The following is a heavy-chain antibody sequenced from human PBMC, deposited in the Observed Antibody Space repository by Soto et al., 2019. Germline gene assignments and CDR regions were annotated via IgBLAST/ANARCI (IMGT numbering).Heavy chain of an antibody. D-gene: IGHD6-6*01. V-gene: IGHV6-1*01. CDR2: TCYRSKWYN. CDR1: GDSVSSNSSA. CDR3: ARGSWMRNIAASPRSYGMDV. J-gene: IGHJ6*04. Sequence: PSQTLSLTFAISGDSVSSNSSAWNWIRQSPSRVLEWLGRTCYRSKWYNDYAVSVKSRITINPDTSKKQFSLQLNSVTPEDTAVYYCARGSWMRNIAASPRSYGMDVWGEGTTVTVSS.